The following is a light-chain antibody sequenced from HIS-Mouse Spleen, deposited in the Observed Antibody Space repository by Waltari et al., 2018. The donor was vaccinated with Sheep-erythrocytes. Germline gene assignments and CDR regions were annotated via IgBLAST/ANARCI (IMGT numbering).Light chain of an antibody. J-gene: IGLJ3*02. V-gene: IGLV2-23*01. CDR2: EGS. CDR1: SRDVGSYNL. CDR3: CSYAGSSTPWV. Sequence: QSALTQPAPVSVSPGQSITLSCTGTSRDVGSYNLVSWYQQHPGKAPKLMIYEGSKRPSGVSNRFSGSKSGNTASLTISGLQAEDEADYYCCSYAGSSTPWVFGGGTKLTVL.